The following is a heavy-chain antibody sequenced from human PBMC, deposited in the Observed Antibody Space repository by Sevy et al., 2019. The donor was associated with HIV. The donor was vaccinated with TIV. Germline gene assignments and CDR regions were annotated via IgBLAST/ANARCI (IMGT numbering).Heavy chain of an antibody. Sequence: SETLSLTCTVYGGSFGGYYWSWIRQPPGKGLEWIGEINHTGSTNYNPSLKSRVTIAVDTSKNQFSLKLSSVTAADTAVYYCARGHVVNYTDVWGKGTTVTVSS. CDR1: GGSFGGYY. J-gene: IGHJ6*03. V-gene: IGHV4-34*01. D-gene: IGHD2-15*01. CDR2: INHTGST. CDR3: ARGHVVNYTDV.